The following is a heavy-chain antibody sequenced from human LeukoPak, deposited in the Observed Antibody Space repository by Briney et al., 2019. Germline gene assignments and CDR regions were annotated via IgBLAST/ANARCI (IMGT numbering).Heavy chain of an antibody. J-gene: IGHJ4*02. CDR2: ITTTFYT. CDR3: ARVRANWHEDY. D-gene: IGHD5-24*01. V-gene: IGHV3-21*01. Sequence: GGSLRLSCAASGFTFSSYSFNWVRQVPGKGLEWVSSITTTFYTYYTDSVKGRFTISRDNAKNSLYLQMISLRAEDTAVYYCARVRANWHEDYWGQGTLVTVSS. CDR1: GFTFSSYS.